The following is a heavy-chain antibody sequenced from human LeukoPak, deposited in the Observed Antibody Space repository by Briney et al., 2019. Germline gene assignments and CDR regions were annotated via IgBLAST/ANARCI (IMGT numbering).Heavy chain of an antibody. CDR2: ISAYNGNT. CDR1: GYTFTSYG. CDR3: ARANRVVRGWYYFDY. J-gene: IGHJ4*02. V-gene: IGHV1-18*01. Sequence: ASVKVSCKASGYTFTSYGISWVRQAPGQGLEWMGWISAYNGNTNYAQKLQGRVTITTDTSTSTAYMELRSLRSDDTAVYYCARANRVVRGWYYFDYWGQGTLVTVSS. D-gene: IGHD3-10*01.